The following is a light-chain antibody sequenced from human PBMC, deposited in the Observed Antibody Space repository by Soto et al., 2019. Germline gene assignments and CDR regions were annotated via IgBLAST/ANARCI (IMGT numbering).Light chain of an antibody. CDR3: CSYAGSDTFYV. CDR1: ISDVGSYNL. Sequence: QSALTQPASVSGFSGLSITISCTGTISDVGSYNLVSWYQQHPGKAPKLVIYENSKWPSGISHRFSGSKFGNTASLTISGLQAEDEADYYCCSYAGSDTFYVFGTGTKVTVL. CDR2: ENS. J-gene: IGLJ1*01. V-gene: IGLV2-23*01.